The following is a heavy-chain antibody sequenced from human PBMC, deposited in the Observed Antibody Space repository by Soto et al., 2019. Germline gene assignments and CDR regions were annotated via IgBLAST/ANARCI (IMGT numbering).Heavy chain of an antibody. CDR1: GFTFTSYS. V-gene: IGHV3-48*04. D-gene: IGHD3-3*02. J-gene: IGHJ4*02. Sequence: GGSLRLSCTASGFTFTSYSMNWVRQAPGKGLGWVSYISSSSNAIYYADSVKGRFTISRDNAKNSLFLQMNSLRAEDTAVYYCARVESRIASRSGYWGQGTLVTVSS. CDR2: ISSSSNAI. CDR3: ARVESRIASRSGY.